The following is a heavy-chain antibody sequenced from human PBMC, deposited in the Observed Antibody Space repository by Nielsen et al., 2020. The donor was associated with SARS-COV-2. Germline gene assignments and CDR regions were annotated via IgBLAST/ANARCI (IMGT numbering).Heavy chain of an antibody. CDR1: GFTFDDYA. V-gene: IGHV3-9*01. CDR2: ISWNSGSI. CDR3: ARVDCTETTCYWGFVF. J-gene: IGHJ4*02. D-gene: IGHD2-2*01. Sequence: SLKISCAASGFTFDDYAMHWVRQAPGKGLEWVSGISWNSGSIGYADSVKGRFTISRDNAKNSLYLQMDSLRAEDTAVYFCARVDCTETTCYWGFVFWGQGTLVTVSS.